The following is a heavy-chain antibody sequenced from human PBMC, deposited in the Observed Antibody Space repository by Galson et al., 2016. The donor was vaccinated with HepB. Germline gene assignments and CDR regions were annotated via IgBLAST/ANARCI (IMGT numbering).Heavy chain of an antibody. D-gene: IGHD3-22*01. J-gene: IGHJ4*02. CDR3: ARENYYDQNHFDY. Sequence: SLRLSCAASAFTFSNYGMHWVRQAPGKGLEWVAVTYYDGSNKYYADSVKGRFTISRDNSKNTVYLQMNSLRAEDTAVYYCARENYYDQNHFDYWGQGTLNTVSS. CDR1: AFTFSNYG. V-gene: IGHV3-33*01. CDR2: TYYDGSNK.